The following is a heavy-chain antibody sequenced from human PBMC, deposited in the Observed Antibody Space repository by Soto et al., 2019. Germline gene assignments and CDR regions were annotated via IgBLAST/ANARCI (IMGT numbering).Heavy chain of an antibody. CDR1: GGTFSSYA. CDR2: IIPTFGTA. J-gene: IGHJ4*02. Sequence: SVKVSCKASGGTFSSYAISWVRQAPGQGLEWMGGIIPTFGTANYAQKFQGRVTITADESTSTAYMELSSLRSEDTAVYYCARNGKSYGYWAYFDYWGQGTLVTVSS. CDR3: ARNGKSYGYWAYFDY. V-gene: IGHV1-69*13. D-gene: IGHD5-18*01.